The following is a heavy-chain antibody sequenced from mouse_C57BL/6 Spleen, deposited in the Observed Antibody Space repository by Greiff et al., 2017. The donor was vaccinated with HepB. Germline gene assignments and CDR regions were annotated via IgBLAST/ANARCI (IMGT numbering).Heavy chain of an antibody. V-gene: IGHV1-82*01. CDR3: ARSLPYGNFDY. D-gene: IGHD2-1*01. CDR2: IYPGDGDT. J-gene: IGHJ2*01. Sequence: QVQLQQSGPELVKPGASVKISCKASGYAFGSSWMNWVKQRPGKGLEWIGRIYPGDGDTNYNGKFKGKATLTADKSSSTAYMQLSSLTSEDSAVYFCARSLPYGNFDYWGQGTTLTVSS. CDR1: GYAFGSSW.